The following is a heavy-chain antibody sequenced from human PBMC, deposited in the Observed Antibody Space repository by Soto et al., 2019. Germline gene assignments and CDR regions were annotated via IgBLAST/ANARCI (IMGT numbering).Heavy chain of an antibody. D-gene: IGHD3-16*02. V-gene: IGHV1-69*13. J-gene: IGHJ4*02. CDR3: ARDAFGAIRSHRYTAFGY. CDR2: IIPIFGTA. Sequence: SVKVSCKASGGTFSSYAISWVRQAPGQGLEWMGGIIPIFGTANYAQKFQGRVTITADESTSTAYMELSSLRSEDTAVYYCARDAFGAIRSHRYTAFGYWGQGTLVTVSS. CDR1: GGTFSSYA.